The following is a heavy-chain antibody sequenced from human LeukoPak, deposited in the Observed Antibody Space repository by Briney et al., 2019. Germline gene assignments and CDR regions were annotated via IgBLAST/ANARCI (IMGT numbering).Heavy chain of an antibody. D-gene: IGHD2-8*01. CDR2: IWYDGSNK. CDR3: ARDQGTSGGWPAVGRMGYFDY. Sequence: GGSLRLSCAASGFIFSSSGMRSVRQTPGKGLEWVGIIWYDGSNKYYADSVKGRFTISRDNAKNTVYLQMNSLRVEDTAVYYCARDQGTSGGWPAVGRMGYFDYWGQGTLVTVSS. J-gene: IGHJ4*02. V-gene: IGHV3-33*01. CDR1: GFIFSSSG.